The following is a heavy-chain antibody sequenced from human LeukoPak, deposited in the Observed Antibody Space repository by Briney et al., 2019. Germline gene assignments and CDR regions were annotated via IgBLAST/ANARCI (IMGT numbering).Heavy chain of an antibody. D-gene: IGHD3-9*01. CDR1: GFTFSNYA. CDR2: ITGSGTNR. V-gene: IGHV3-23*01. Sequence: SGASLRLSCVASGFTFSNYAMSWVRQAPGKGLEWVSAITGSGTNRYYADSLKGRFTTSRDNSKNTVFLQMNSLRHEDTAIYYCVIWGDYDVLTGYYVPDYWGQGTLVTVAS. CDR3: VIWGDYDVLTGYYVPDY. J-gene: IGHJ4*02.